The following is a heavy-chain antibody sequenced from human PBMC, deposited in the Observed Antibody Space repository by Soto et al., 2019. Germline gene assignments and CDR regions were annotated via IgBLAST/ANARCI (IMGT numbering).Heavy chain of an antibody. Sequence: QVQLVQSGTEVKKPGSSVKVSCKASGGTFRNYPINWVRQAPGQGLEWMGSIFPLTDIPDYAQNFQARLTISADKSTSTAYMELSSLTSDDTAMYFCARGPLVVLNYFESWGQGTRVPVSS. CDR3: ARGPLVVLNYFES. CDR1: GGTFRNYP. V-gene: IGHV1-69*02. J-gene: IGHJ4*02. CDR2: IFPLTDIP.